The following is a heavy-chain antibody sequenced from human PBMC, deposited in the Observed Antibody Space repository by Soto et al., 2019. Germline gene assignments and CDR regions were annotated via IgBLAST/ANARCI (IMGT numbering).Heavy chain of an antibody. CDR1: GYTFTGYY. Sequence: ASVKVSCKASGYTFTGYYMHWVRQAPGQGLEWMGWINPNSGGTNYAQKFQGWVTMTRDTSISTAYMELSRLRSDDTAVYYCAREPLSWSYISYYYYYGMDVWAQGTTVTVSS. V-gene: IGHV1-2*04. D-gene: IGHD1-26*01. CDR2: INPNSGGT. J-gene: IGHJ6*02. CDR3: AREPLSWSYISYYYYYGMDV.